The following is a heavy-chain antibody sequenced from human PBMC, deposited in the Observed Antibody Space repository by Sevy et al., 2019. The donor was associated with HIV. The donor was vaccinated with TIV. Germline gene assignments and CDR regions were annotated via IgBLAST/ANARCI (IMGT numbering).Heavy chain of an antibody. CDR2: IDHSGRS. D-gene: IGHD4-17*01. V-gene: IGHV4-34*01. J-gene: IGHJ4*02. CDR1: GESFSNYY. CDR3: ARGPKPLRSDYGVYRGACYYFDS. Sequence: SETLSLTCAVYGESFSNYYWSWIRLSPGKGLESIGEIDHSGRSDYNPSLKSRVTMSVDTSKNQFSLKLTSVTAADTAVYYCARGPKPLRSDYGVYRGACYYFDSWGQGTLVTVSS.